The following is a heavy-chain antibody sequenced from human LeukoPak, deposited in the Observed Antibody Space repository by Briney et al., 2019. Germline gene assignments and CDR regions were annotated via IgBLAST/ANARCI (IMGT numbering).Heavy chain of an antibody. Sequence: GGSLRLSCAASGFTFSSYSMSWVRQAPGKGLEWVSAISGSGGTTIHADSVKGLFTISRDNSKNTLYLQMDSLRAEDTAIYYVTRTAQYTCFDSWGQGTLVTVSS. J-gene: IGHJ5*01. CDR2: ISGSGGTT. CDR3: TRTAQYTCFDS. CDR1: GFTFSSYS. D-gene: IGHD1-7*01. V-gene: IGHV3-23*01.